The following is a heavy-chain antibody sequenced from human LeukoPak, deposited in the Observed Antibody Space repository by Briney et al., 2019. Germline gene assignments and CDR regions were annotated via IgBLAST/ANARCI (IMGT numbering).Heavy chain of an antibody. CDR1: GGSISSYC. V-gene: IGHV4-34*01. D-gene: IGHD5-24*01. Sequence: SETLSLTCTVSGGSISSYCWSWIRQPPGKGLEWIGEINHSGSTNYNPSLKSRVTISVDTSKNQFSLKLSSVTAADTAVYCCARERRWLQLNAFDIWGQGTMVTVSS. CDR3: ARERRWLQLNAFDI. J-gene: IGHJ3*02. CDR2: INHSGST.